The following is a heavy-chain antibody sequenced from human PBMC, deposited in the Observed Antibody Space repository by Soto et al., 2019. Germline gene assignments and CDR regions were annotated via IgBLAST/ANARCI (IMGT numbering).Heavy chain of an antibody. V-gene: IGHV3-23*01. CDR1: GFTFGTYA. CDR2: ISASGGGT. J-gene: IGHJ4*02. CDR3: ARESEDLTSNFDY. Sequence: EVQLLQSGGGLARPGGSLRLSCVASGFTFGTYAMNWVRQAPGKGLEWVSGISASGGGTYYADSVKGRFTITRDNAKNSLYLEMNSLRAEDTAVYYCARESEDLTSNFDYWGQGTLVTVSS.